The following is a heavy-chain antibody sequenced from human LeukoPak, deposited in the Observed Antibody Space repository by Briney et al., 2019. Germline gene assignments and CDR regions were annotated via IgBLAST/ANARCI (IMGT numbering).Heavy chain of an antibody. V-gene: IGHV3-23*01. D-gene: IGHD4-23*01. CDR3: AKLVTGVYYFDY. J-gene: IGHJ4*02. CDR2: ISGSGGST. Sequence: GGSLRLSCAASGFTFSSYAMSWVRQAPGKGLDWVSAISGSGGSTYYADSVKGRFTISRDNSKNTLYLQMNSLRAEDTAVYYCAKLVTGVYYFDYWGQGTLVTVSS. CDR1: GFTFSSYA.